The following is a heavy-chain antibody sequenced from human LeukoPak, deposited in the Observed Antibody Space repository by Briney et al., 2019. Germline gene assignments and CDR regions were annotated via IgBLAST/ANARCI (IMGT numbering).Heavy chain of an antibody. J-gene: IGHJ4*02. CDR3: AKELYDYVWGSYRYFGY. V-gene: IGHV3-23*01. CDR1: GFTFSSYA. Sequence: GGSLRLSCAASGFTFSSYAMSWVRQAPGKGLEWVSAISDSGGSTYYADSVKGRFTISRDNSKNTLYLQMNSLRAEDTAVYYCAKELYDYVWGSYRYFGYWGQGTLVTVSS. CDR2: ISDSGGST. D-gene: IGHD3-16*02.